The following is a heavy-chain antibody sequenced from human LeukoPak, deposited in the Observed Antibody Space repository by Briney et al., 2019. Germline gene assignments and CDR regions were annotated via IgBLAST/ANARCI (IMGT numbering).Heavy chain of an antibody. CDR2: INHSGST. V-gene: IGHV4-34*01. CDR1: GGSFSGYY. Sequence: SETLSLTCAVYGGSFSGYYWSWIRQPPGKGLEWIGEINHSGSTNYNPSLKSRVTISVDASKNQFSLKLSSVTAADTAVYYCARLSPRRATYWGQGTLVTVSS. CDR3: ARLSPRRATY. J-gene: IGHJ4*02. D-gene: IGHD3-16*02.